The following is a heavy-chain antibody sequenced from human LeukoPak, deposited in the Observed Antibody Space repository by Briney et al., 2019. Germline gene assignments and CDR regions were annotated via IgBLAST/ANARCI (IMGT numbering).Heavy chain of an antibody. CDR1: GFTFSSYS. CDR2: ISYDGSNK. V-gene: IGHV3-30*18. CDR3: AKDCGSGGRCYADS. Sequence: RGGSLRLSCAASGFTFSSYSMNWVRQAPGKGLEWVAVISYDGSNKYYADSVKGRFTISRDNSKNTVNLQMNSLRTEDTAVYYCAKDCGSGGRCYADSWGQGTLVTVSS. J-gene: IGHJ4*02. D-gene: IGHD2-15*01.